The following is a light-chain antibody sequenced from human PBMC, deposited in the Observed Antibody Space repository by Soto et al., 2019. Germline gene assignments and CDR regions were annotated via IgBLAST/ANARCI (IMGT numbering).Light chain of an antibody. CDR3: QQYNSYSPGT. Sequence: DIQMTQSPSTLSASVGDRVTITCRASQCISSWLAWYQQKPWKAPKLLIYDASSLQSGDPSRFSDSGSGTDLTLTISRMQHDDFATYNCQQYNSYSPGTFGQGTKVEIK. CDR2: DAS. J-gene: IGKJ1*01. V-gene: IGKV1-5*01. CDR1: QCISSW.